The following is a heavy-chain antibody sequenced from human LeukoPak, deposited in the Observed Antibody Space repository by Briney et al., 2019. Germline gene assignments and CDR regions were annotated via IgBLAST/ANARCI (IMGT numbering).Heavy chain of an antibody. CDR1: GGSVNSGSYY. V-gene: IGHV4-61*01. CDR3: ARDPRYDYGDYGFDY. CDR2: IYFSGST. D-gene: IGHD4-17*01. J-gene: IGHJ4*02. Sequence: SETLSLTCTVSGGSVNSGSYYWSWIRQPPGKGLEWIGYIYFSGSTTYNPSLKSRVTISVDTSKNKFSLKLSSVTAADTAVYFCARDPRYDYGDYGFDYWGQGTLVTVSS.